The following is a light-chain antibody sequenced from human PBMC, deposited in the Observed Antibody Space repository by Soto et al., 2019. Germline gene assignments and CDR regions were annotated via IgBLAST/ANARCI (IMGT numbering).Light chain of an antibody. Sequence: DIQMAQSPSTLSASVGDRVTITCRASQSISNWLAWYQQKPGKAPKLLMSDVSSLESGVPSRFSGSGSGTEFTLTISSLQPDDFATYYCQQYYSYPVAFGQGTKVDIK. J-gene: IGKJ1*01. V-gene: IGKV1-5*01. CDR1: QSISNW. CDR2: DVS. CDR3: QQYYSYPVA.